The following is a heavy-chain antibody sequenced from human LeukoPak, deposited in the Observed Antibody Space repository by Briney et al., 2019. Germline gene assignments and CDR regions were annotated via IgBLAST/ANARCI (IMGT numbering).Heavy chain of an antibody. D-gene: IGHD3-9*01. Sequence: SETLSLTCTVSGGSISSYYWSWIRQPPGKGLEWIGYIYYSGSTNYNPSLKSRVTISVDTSKNQFSLKLSCVTAADTAVYYCARDLGYEGRGARYFDWFRKSDYYYGMDVWGQGTTVTVSS. J-gene: IGHJ6*02. CDR1: GGSISSYY. V-gene: IGHV4-59*01. CDR3: ARDLGYEGRGARYFDWFRKSDYYYGMDV. CDR2: IYYSGST.